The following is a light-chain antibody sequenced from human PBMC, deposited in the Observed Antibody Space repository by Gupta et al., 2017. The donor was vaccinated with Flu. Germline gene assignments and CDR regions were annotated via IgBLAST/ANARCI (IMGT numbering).Light chain of an antibody. V-gene: IGKV3-20*01. CDR1: QSVRSSY. J-gene: IGKJ1*01. Sequence: ELVFTQSPGTLSLSPWERDTLSCRVSQSVRSSYLAWYQQKPGQAPRLLIYGASSRATGIPDRFSASGSGTEFTLTISRLEPEDFAVYYCQQYCSSPRTFGQGTKVEIK. CDR2: GAS. CDR3: QQYCSSPRT.